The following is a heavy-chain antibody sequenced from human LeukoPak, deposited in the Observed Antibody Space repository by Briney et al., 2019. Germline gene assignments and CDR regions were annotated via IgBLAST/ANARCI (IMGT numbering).Heavy chain of an antibody. CDR1: GGTFSSYA. Sequence: SVKVSCKASGGTFSSYAISWVRQAPGQGLEWMGGIIPIFGTANYAQKFQGRVTITADESTSTAYMELSSLRSEDTAVYYCARVVAAAGDFDYWGQGTLVTVSS. CDR2: IIPIFGTA. V-gene: IGHV1-69*13. D-gene: IGHD6-13*01. J-gene: IGHJ4*02. CDR3: ARVVAAAGDFDY.